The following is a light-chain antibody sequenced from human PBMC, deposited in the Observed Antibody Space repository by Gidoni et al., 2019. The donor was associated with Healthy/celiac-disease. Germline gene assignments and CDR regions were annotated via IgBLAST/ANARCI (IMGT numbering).Light chain of an antibody. Sequence: QSALTQPASVSGSPGQSITISCTGTSSDVGIYNLVSWYQQHPVKATKLMIYEVSKRPSGVSNRFSGSKSGNTASLTISGLQAEDEADYYCCSYAGSSTWVFGGGTKLTVL. CDR1: SSDVGIYNL. CDR3: CSYAGSSTWV. V-gene: IGLV2-23*02. J-gene: IGLJ3*02. CDR2: EVS.